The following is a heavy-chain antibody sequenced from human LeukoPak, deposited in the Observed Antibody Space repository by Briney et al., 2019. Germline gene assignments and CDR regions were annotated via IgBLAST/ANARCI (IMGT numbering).Heavy chain of an antibody. V-gene: IGHV3-7*05. Sequence: PGGSLRLSCAASGFTFSSYWMSWVRQAPGKGLEWVATIKQDGSQKEYVDSVKGRFTISRDNAKNSLYLQMNSLRAEDTAVYYCARDWGYCSSTSCHVFDYWGQGTLVTVSS. D-gene: IGHD2-2*01. CDR3: ARDWGYCSSTSCHVFDY. J-gene: IGHJ4*02. CDR2: IKQDGSQK. CDR1: GFTFSSYW.